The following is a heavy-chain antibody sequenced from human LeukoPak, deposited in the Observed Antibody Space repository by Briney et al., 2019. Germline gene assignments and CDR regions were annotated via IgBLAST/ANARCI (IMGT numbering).Heavy chain of an antibody. D-gene: IGHD5-12*01. CDR2: ISYDGSNK. CDR1: GFTFSSYG. CDR3: AKAIVATISPYYFDY. Sequence: WGSLRLSCAASGFTFSSYGMHWVRQAPGKGLEWVAVISYDGSNKYYADSVKGRFTISRDNSKNTLYLQMNSLRAEDTAVYYCAKAIVATISPYYFDYWGQGTLVTVSS. J-gene: IGHJ4*02. V-gene: IGHV3-30*18.